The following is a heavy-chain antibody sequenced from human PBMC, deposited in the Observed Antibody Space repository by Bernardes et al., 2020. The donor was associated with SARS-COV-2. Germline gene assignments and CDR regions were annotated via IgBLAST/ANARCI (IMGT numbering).Heavy chain of an antibody. J-gene: IGHJ3*02. Sequence: SETLSLTCAVYGGSFSGYYWSWIRQPPGKGLEWIGEINHSGSTNYNPSFKSRVTISVDTSKNQFFLKLSSVTAADTAVYYCARGALCGGDCYWEFRTDAFDIWGQGTMVTVSS. D-gene: IGHD2-21*02. CDR3: ARGALCGGDCYWEFRTDAFDI. CDR2: INHSGST. CDR1: GGSFSGYY. V-gene: IGHV4-34*01.